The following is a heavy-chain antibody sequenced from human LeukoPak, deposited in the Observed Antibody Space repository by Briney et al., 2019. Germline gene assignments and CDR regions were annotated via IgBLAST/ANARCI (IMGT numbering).Heavy chain of an antibody. CDR2: INPSGAST. CDR3: ATTDSGYYSRFY. D-gene: IGHD3-22*01. CDR1: RYTDTNYV. J-gene: IGHJ4*02. Sequence: DSVRVSGKAARYTDTNYVMHSLRRSPGQGGGWRGIINPSGASTSDAQKFQGRVTMTWDTSTSTLYMDLSSLGSEDTAVYYCATTDSGYYSRFYWGQGALVTVSS. V-gene: IGHV1-46*01.